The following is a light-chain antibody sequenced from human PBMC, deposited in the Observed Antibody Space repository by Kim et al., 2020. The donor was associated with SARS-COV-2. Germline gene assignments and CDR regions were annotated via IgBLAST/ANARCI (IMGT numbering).Light chain of an antibody. Sequence: AAVGDRVTITCRASQGISSELAWYQQRQGKPPKLLIYDASSLESGVPSRFSGSGSGTDFTLTISSLQPEDFATYFCQQFNQYPLTFGGGTEVDIK. CDR2: DAS. CDR1: QGISSE. V-gene: IGKV1D-13*01. CDR3: QQFNQYPLT. J-gene: IGKJ4*01.